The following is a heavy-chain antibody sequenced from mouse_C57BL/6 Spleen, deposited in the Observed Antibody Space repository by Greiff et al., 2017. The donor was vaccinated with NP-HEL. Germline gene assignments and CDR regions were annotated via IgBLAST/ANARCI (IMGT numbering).Heavy chain of an antibody. CDR1: GYTFTSYW. CDR3: ARSANWSFAY. D-gene: IGHD4-1*01. J-gene: IGHJ3*01. V-gene: IGHV1-69*01. CDR2: IDPSDSYT. Sequence: VQLQQPGAELVMPGASVKLSCKASGYTFTSYWMHWVKQRPGQGLEWIGEIDPSDSYTNYNQKFKGKSTLTVDKSSSTAYMQLSSLTSEDSAVYYCARSANWSFAYWGQGTLVTVSA.